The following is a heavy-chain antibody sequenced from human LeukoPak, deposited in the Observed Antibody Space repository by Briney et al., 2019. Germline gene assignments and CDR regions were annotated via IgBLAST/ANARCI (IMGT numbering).Heavy chain of an antibody. CDR3: ARDPGYSGYAPDY. Sequence: PGGSLRLSCAASGFTFSSYSMNWVRQAPGKGLEWVAVISYDGTNKYYADSVKGRFTISRDNSKNTLYLQMNSLRAEDTAVYYCARDPGYSGYAPDYWGQGTLVTVSS. J-gene: IGHJ4*02. CDR1: GFTFSSYS. CDR2: ISYDGTNK. V-gene: IGHV3-30*03. D-gene: IGHD5-12*01.